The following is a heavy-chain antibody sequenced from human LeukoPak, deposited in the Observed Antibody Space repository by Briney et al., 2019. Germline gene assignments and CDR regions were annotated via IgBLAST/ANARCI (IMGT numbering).Heavy chain of an antibody. V-gene: IGHV4-59*01. CDR1: GGSLSSYY. J-gene: IGHJ3*02. CDR3: ARDHRYCSGSSCYSDAFDI. D-gene: IGHD2-15*01. Sequence: SETLSLTCTVSGGSLSSYYWTWIRQPPGKGLEWIGYISYSGSTNYNPSLKSRVTISVDTSKNQFSLKLSSVTAADTAVYYCARDHRYCSGSSCYSDAFDIWGQGTVDTVSS. CDR2: ISYSGST.